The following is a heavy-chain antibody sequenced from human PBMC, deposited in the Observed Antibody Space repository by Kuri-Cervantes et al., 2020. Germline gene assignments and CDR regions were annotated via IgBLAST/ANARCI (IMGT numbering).Heavy chain of an antibody. J-gene: IGHJ4*02. CDR3: AAPGGIVVVPAASFDY. CDR2: IQGDGTTT. CDR1: GFTFRTYW. V-gene: IGHV3-74*01. D-gene: IGHD2-2*01. Sequence: GGSLRLSCAASGFTFRTYWVYWVRQAPGKGLVWVSGIQGDGTTTRYAASVKGRFTISRDNSKNTLYLQMNSLRAEDTAVYYCAAPGGIVVVPAASFDYWGQGALVTVSS.